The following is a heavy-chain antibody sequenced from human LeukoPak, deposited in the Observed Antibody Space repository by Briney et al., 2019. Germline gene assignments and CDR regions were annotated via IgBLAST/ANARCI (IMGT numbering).Heavy chain of an antibody. Sequence: SYGXXWVRQAPGXXLEWVAVISYDGSNKYYADSVKGRFTISRDNSKNTLYLQMNSLRAEDTAVYYCAKDSSLGLFDYWGQGTLVTVSS. CDR3: AKDSSLGLFDY. J-gene: IGHJ4*02. V-gene: IGHV3-30*18. CDR2: ISYDGSNK. CDR1: SYG.